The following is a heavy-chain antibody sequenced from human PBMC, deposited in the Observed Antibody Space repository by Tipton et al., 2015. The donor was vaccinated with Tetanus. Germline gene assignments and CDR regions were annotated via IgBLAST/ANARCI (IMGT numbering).Heavy chain of an antibody. J-gene: IGHJ5*02. D-gene: IGHD3-16*01. CDR1: GGSTHSHY. CDR2: IYSGGTT. Sequence: TLSLTCTVSGGSTHSHYWSWIRQSAAKGLEWIGRIYSGGTTNYNPSLKSRVFMSMDTSKNQFSLELSSVTAADTAVYYCARDQGGGRVVRLNWFGPWGQGALVTVSS. V-gene: IGHV4-4*07. CDR3: ARDQGGGRVVRLNWFGP.